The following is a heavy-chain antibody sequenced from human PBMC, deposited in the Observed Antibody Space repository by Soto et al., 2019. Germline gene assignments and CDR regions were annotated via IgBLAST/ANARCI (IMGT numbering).Heavy chain of an antibody. D-gene: IGHD6-13*01. CDR2: IYYSGST. J-gene: IGHJ4*02. V-gene: IGHV4-59*08. Sequence: SETLSLTCTFSGGSISSYYWSLIRQPPGKGLEWIGYIYYSGSTNYNPSLKSRVTISVDTSKNQFSLKLSSVTAADTAVYYCARHMASMGYSSSWYGFDYWGQGTLVTVSS. CDR3: ARHMASMGYSSSWYGFDY. CDR1: GGSISSYY.